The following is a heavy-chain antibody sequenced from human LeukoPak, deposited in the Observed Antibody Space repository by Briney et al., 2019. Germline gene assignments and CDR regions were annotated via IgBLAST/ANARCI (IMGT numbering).Heavy chain of an antibody. Sequence: SSETLSLTCTVSGGSINNYYWTWIRQPPGKGLEWLGYISYSGSTSYIPSLKSRVTISVDTSKNQFSLKVSSVTAADTAVYYCARVTSSVYGYYYYYMDVWGKGTTVTISS. CDR3: ARVTSSVYGYYYYYMDV. CDR2: ISYSGST. V-gene: IGHV4-59*01. J-gene: IGHJ6*03. CDR1: GGSINNYY. D-gene: IGHD5/OR15-5a*01.